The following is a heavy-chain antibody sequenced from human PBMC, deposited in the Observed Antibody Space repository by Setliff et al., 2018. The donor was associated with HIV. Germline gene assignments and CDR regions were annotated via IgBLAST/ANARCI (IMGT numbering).Heavy chain of an antibody. CDR2: IGSGGSYI. Sequence: PGGSLRLSCAVSGFTFSTYTMNWVRQAPGKGLEWVSSIGSGGSYIFYADSVKGRFTISRDNAKNSLYLQMNSLRAEDTAVYYCARELDCSGASCYDLDYWGQGTLVTVS. V-gene: IGHV3-21*01. D-gene: IGHD2-2*01. CDR1: GFTFSTYT. CDR3: ARELDCSGASCYDLDY. J-gene: IGHJ4*02.